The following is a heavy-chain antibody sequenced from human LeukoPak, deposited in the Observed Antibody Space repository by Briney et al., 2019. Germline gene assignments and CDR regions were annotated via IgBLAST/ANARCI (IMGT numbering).Heavy chain of an antibody. CDR1: GFTFSSYA. J-gene: IGHJ4*02. V-gene: IGHV3-23*01. D-gene: IGHD6-19*01. Sequence: GGSLRLSCAASGFTFSSYAMTWVRQAPGKGLEWVSTISGSGGTTYYADSVKGRFTISRGNSKNTLYLQMNSLRAEDTAVFYCAKDYSSGWFDYWGQGTLVTVSS. CDR3: AKDYSSGWFDY. CDR2: ISGSGGTT.